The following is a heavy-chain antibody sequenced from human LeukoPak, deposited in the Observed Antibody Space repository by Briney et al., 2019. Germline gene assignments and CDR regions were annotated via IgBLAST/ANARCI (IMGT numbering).Heavy chain of an antibody. Sequence: GGSLRLSCAASGFTVSSNYMSWVRQAPGKGLEWVSVIYSGGSTYYADSVKGRFTISRDNSKNTLCLQMNSLRAEDTAVYYCARAELELLGMDVWGQGTTVTVSS. D-gene: IGHD1-7*01. CDR2: IYSGGST. V-gene: IGHV3-53*01. CDR1: GFTVSSNY. J-gene: IGHJ6*02. CDR3: ARAELELLGMDV.